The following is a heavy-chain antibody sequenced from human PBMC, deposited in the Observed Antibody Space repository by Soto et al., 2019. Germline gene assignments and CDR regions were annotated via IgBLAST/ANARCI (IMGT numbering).Heavy chain of an antibody. J-gene: IGHJ4*02. CDR2: ISSSSSYI. D-gene: IGHD6-13*01. Sequence: EVQLVESGGGLVKPGGSLRLSCAASGFTFSSYSMNWIRQAPGKGLEWVSSISSSSSYIYYADSVKGRFTITRDNAKNSLNLKMNSLRAEDTAVYYSARDGQQLVPHWGQGTLVTVSS. CDR3: ARDGQQLVPH. CDR1: GFTFSSYS. V-gene: IGHV3-21*01.